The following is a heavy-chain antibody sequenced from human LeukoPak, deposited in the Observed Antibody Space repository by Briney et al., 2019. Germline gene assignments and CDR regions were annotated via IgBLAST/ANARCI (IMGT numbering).Heavy chain of an antibody. D-gene: IGHD3-10*01. Sequence: ASVKVSCKASGYTFTSYDINWVRQANGQGLEWMGWMNPDSGNTGYAQKFQGRVTMTRNTSISTAYMELSSLRSEDTAVYYCARAYYYGSGSWYYYYYMDVWGKGTTVTISS. CDR3: ARAYYYGSGSWYYYYYMDV. J-gene: IGHJ6*03. CDR2: MNPDSGNT. V-gene: IGHV1-8*01. CDR1: GYTFTSYD.